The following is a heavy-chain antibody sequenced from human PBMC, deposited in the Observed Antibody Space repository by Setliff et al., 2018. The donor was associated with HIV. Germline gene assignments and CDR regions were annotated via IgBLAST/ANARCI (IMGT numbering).Heavy chain of an antibody. CDR3: ARHAGYHDSSGAIGY. D-gene: IGHD3-22*01. Sequence: SVKVSCKASGGTFRSNAISWLRQAPGQGLECMGGIIPIFGTPNYAQKFQGRLTITADESTDTAYMELSSLRSEDTAVYYCARHAGYHDSSGAIGYWGQGTLVTVPQ. CDR2: IIPIFGTP. J-gene: IGHJ4*02. CDR1: GGTFRSNA. V-gene: IGHV1-69*13.